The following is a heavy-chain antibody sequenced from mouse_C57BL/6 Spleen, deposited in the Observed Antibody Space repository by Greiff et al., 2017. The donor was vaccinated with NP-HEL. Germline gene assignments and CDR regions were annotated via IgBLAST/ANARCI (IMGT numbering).Heavy chain of an antibody. D-gene: IGHD2-3*01. V-gene: IGHV3-6*01. J-gene: IGHJ4*01. CDR2: ISYDGSN. CDR1: GYSITSGYY. CDR3: ARHRLYDYGAMDY. Sequence: ESGPGLVKPSQSLSLTCSVTGYSITSGYYWNWIRQFPGNKLEWMGYISYDGSNNYNPSLKNRISITRDTSKNQFFLKLNSVTTEDTATYYCARHRLYDYGAMDYWGQGTSVTVSS.